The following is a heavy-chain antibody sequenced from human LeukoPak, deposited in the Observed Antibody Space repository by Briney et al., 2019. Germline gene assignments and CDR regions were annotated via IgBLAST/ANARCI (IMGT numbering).Heavy chain of an antibody. J-gene: IGHJ5*02. CDR2: ISWDGGST. CDR1: GFTFDDYT. V-gene: IGHV3-43*01. D-gene: IGHD3-3*01. CDR3: AKGGPRPYYDFWSGYLNWFDP. Sequence: GGSLRLSCAASGFTFDDYTIHWVRQAPGKGLEWVSLISWDGGSTYYADSVKGRFTISRDNSKNSLYLQMNSLRTEDTALYYCAKGGPRPYYDFWSGYLNWFDPWGQGTLVTVSS.